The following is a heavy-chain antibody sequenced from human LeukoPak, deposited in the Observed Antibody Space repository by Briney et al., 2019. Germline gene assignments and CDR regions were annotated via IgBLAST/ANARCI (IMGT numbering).Heavy chain of an antibody. CDR3: TRRYSDYGGPIDY. D-gene: IGHD4-23*01. Sequence: ASVKVSCKASGYTFTSYYMHWVRQAPGQGLEWMGWINPNSGGTNYAQKFQGRVTMTRDTSISTAYMELSRLRSDDTAVYYCTRRYSDYGGPIDYWGQATLVTVSS. V-gene: IGHV1-2*02. CDR2: INPNSGGT. CDR1: GYTFTSYY. J-gene: IGHJ4*02.